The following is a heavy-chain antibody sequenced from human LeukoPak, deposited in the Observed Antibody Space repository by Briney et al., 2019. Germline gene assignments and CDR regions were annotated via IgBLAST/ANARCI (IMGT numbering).Heavy chain of an antibody. J-gene: IGHJ5*02. CDR1: GGSISSGSYY. CDR2: IYTSGST. CDR3: ARVVAAVNWFDP. V-gene: IGHV4-61*02. D-gene: IGHD2-15*01. Sequence: SETLSLTCTVSGGSISSGSYYWTWIRQPAGKGLEWIGRIYTSGSTNHNPSLKSRVTISLDTSKNQFSLKLISVTAADTAVYYCARVVAAVNWFDPWGQGTLVTVSS.